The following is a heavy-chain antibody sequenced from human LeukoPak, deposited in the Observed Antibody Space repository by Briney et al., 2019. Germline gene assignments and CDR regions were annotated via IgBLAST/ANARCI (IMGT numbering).Heavy chain of an antibody. J-gene: IGHJ4*02. CDR3: ARHLNYYLDY. D-gene: IGHD3-10*01. CDR1: GFTYSTYC. V-gene: IGHV3-7*01. CDR2: INQDGSEK. Sequence: GGSLRLSCAASGFTYSTYCMSWVRQAPGKGLEWVANINQDGSEKSYVDSVKGRFTISRDNAKNSLYLQMNSLRAEDTAVYYCARHLNYYLDYWGQGTLVTVSS.